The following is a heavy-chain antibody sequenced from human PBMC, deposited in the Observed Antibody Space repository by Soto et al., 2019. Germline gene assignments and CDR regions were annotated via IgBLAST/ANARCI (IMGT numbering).Heavy chain of an antibody. J-gene: IGHJ5*02. CDR2: IYTSGST. V-gene: IGHV4-4*07. Sequence: SETLSLTCTVSGGSISSYYWSWIRQPAGKGLEWIGRIYTSGSTNYNPSLKSRVTMSVGTSKNQFSLKLSSVTAADTAVYYCARGRWVNWFDPWGQRTLVTVSS. CDR1: GGSISSYY. CDR3: ARGRWVNWFDP.